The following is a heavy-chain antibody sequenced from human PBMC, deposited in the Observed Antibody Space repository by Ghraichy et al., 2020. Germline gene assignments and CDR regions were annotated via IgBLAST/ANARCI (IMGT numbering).Heavy chain of an antibody. J-gene: IGHJ5*02. D-gene: IGHD6-19*01. Sequence: GGSLRLSCAASGFTFDDYGMSWVRQAPGKGLEWVSGVNWNGGSTGYADSVKGRFTISRDNAKNSLYLQMNSLRAEDTALYHCARQWTVAATVWFDPWGQGTLVTVSS. CDR3: ARQWTVAATVWFDP. V-gene: IGHV3-20*01. CDR1: GFTFDDYG. CDR2: VNWNGGST.